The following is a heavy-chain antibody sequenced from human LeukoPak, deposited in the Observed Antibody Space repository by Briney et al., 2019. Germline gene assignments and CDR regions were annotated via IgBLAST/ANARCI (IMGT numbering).Heavy chain of an antibody. D-gene: IGHD3-22*01. CDR2: IIPIFGTA. CDR1: GGTFSSYA. Sequence: ASVKVSCKASGGTFSSYAISWVRQAPGQGLEWMGRIIPIFGTANYTQKFQGRVTITTDESTSTAYMELSSLRSEDTAVYYCASPAGGKGSGFNWFDPWGQGTLVTVSS. V-gene: IGHV1-69*05. CDR3: ASPAGGKGSGFNWFDP. J-gene: IGHJ5*02.